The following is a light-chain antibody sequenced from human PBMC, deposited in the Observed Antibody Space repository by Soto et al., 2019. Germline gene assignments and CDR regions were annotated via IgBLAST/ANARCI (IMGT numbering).Light chain of an antibody. CDR3: QTWGTGIHVV. CDR1: SGHSSYA. V-gene: IGLV4-69*01. CDR2: LDSDGSH. J-gene: IGLJ2*01. Sequence: QPVLTQSPSASASLGASVKLTCTLSSGHSSYAIAWHQQQPEKGPRNLMKLDSDGSHTKGDAIPDRFSGSSSGAERYLTISGLQSEDEADYYCQTWGTGIHVVFGGGTMLTV.